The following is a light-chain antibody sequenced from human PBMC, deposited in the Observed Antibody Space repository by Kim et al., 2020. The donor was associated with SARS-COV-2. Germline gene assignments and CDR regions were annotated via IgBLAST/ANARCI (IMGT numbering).Light chain of an antibody. Sequence: APGMTARITCGRNNIGSKNVHWYQQKPGQAPVLVIYYNNDRPSGIPERVSGSNSENTATLTISRVEAGDAADYYCQTWDSSSDHRVFGGGTQLTVL. CDR3: QTWDSSSDHRV. CDR1: NIGSKN. CDR2: YNN. J-gene: IGLJ3*02. V-gene: IGLV3-21*04.